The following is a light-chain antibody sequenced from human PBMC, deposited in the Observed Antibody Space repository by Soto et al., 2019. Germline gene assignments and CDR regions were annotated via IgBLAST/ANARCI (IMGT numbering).Light chain of an antibody. V-gene: IGKV3-15*01. J-gene: IGKJ4*01. CDR1: QSVSSN. CDR3: QQYNNWLT. Sequence: EIVMTQSPATLSVSPGERATLSCRASQSVSSNLAWYQQKPGQAPRLLIYGASTRATGIPARFSGSGSGTEFTLTISSLQSEDFEVYYCQQYNNWLTFGGGTKV. CDR2: GAS.